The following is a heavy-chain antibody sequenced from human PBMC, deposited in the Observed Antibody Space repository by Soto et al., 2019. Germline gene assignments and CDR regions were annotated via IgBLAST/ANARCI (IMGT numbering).Heavy chain of an antibody. Sequence: QVQLQESGPGLVKPSETLSLTCTVSGGSVSSGNYYWSWIRQPPGKGLEWIGYFYYTGSTNYNPSLKSRVTVSIDASKNQFSRILSSVTAADTAVYYCARSMHYSDGSNYSPFDYWCQGTLVTGSS. V-gene: IGHV4-61*01. CDR1: GGSVSSGNYY. J-gene: IGHJ4*02. CDR3: ARSMHYSDGSNYSPFDY. CDR2: FYYTGST. D-gene: IGHD3-22*01.